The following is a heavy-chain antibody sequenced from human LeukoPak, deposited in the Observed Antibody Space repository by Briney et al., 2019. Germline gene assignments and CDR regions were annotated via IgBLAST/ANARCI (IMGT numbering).Heavy chain of an antibody. CDR1: GGSFSGYY. J-gene: IGHJ1*01. CDR3: ARADRAEYFQH. CDR2: INHSGST. V-gene: IGHV4-34*01. Sequence: SETLSLTCAVYGGSFSGYYWSWIRQPPGKGLEWIGKINHSGSTNYNPSLKSRVTISVDTSKNQFSLKLSSVTAADTAVYYCARADRAEYFQHWGQGTLVTVSS.